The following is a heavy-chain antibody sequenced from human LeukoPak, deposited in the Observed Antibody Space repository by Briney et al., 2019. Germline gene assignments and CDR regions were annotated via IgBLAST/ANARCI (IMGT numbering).Heavy chain of an antibody. J-gene: IGHJ3*02. V-gene: IGHV3-9*01. Sequence: PGRSLRLSCAASGFTFDDYAMHWVRQAPGKGLEWVSGISWNSGSIGYADSVKGRFTISRDNAKNSLYLQMNSLRAEDTALYYCAKVIVSDDAFDIWGQGRMVTVSS. CDR3: AKVIVSDDAFDI. CDR2: ISWNSGSI. CDR1: GFTFDDYA. D-gene: IGHD2-2*01.